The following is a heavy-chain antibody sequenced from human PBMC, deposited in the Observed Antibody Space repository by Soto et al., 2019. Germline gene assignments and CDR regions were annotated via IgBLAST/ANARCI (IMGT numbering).Heavy chain of an antibody. J-gene: IGHJ5*02. Sequence: PGGSLRLSCAASGFTFSNYPIHWVRQAPGKGLEWVAVISYDGSNKYYSDSVKGRFTISRDNSKNTLYLQMTSLRGEDTAVYYCARDRDSSRRPTYWFDPWGQGTLVTVSS. CDR3: ARDRDSSRRPTYWFDP. D-gene: IGHD3-22*01. CDR2: ISYDGSNK. CDR1: GFTFSNYP. V-gene: IGHV3-30-3*01.